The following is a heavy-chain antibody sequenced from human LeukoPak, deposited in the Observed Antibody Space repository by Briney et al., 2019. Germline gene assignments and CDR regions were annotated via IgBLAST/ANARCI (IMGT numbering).Heavy chain of an antibody. D-gene: IGHD6-6*01. V-gene: IGHV3-9*03. CDR1: GFTFSSYR. Sequence: GGSLRLSCAASGFTFSSYRMHWVRQAPGKGLEWVSGISWNSGSIGYADSVKGRFTISRDNAKNSLYLQMNSLRAEDMALYYCARADSSSSSPYYFDYWGQGTLVTVSS. CDR2: ISWNSGSI. CDR3: ARADSSSSSPYYFDY. J-gene: IGHJ4*02.